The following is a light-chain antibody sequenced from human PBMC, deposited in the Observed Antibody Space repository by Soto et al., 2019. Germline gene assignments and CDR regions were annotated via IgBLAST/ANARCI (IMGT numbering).Light chain of an antibody. CDR1: QNINNW. J-gene: IGKJ1*01. CDR3: QHMRT. CDR2: DAS. V-gene: IGKV1-5*01. Sequence: DIQMTQSPSTLSASIGDRVTITCRASQNINNWIAWYQQKPGKAPKFLIYDASTLESGVPSRFSGSGFGTEFSLTISSMKPDDFGSYYCQHMRTFGQGTRWIS.